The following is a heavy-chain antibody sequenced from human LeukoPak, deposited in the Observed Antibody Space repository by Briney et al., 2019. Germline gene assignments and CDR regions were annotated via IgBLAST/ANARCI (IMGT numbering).Heavy chain of an antibody. J-gene: IGHJ6*02. CDR3: ARHVRAAGTAHYYYGMDV. CDR2: IYYSGST. D-gene: IGHD6-13*01. V-gene: IGHV4-59*08. Sequence: SETLSLTCTVSGSSISSYYWSWIRQPPGKGLEWIGYIYYSGSTNYNPSLKSRVTISVDTSKNQFSLKLSSVTAADTAVYYCARHVRAAGTAHYYYGMDVWGQGTTVTVSS. CDR1: GSSISSYY.